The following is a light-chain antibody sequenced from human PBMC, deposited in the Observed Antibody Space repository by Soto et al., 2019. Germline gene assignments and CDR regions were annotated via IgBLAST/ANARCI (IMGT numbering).Light chain of an antibody. Sequence: SALPQPASGSGSPGQSITISCTGTSSDVGGYNYVSWYQQHPGKAPKLMIYDVSNRPSGVSNRFSGSKSGNTASLTISGLQAEDEAGYYCSSYTSSSTLYVFGTGTKVTVL. V-gene: IGLV2-14*01. CDR3: SSYTSSSTLYV. CDR1: SSDVGGYNY. J-gene: IGLJ1*01. CDR2: DVS.